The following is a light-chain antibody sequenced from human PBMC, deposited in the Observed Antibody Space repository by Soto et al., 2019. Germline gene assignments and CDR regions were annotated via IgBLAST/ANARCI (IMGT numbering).Light chain of an antibody. CDR2: GAS. V-gene: IGKV3-15*01. Sequence: EIVMTQSPATLSVYPWEIATLSCRASQSVSSNLAWYQQKPGQAPRLLIYGASTRATDIPARFSGSGSGTEFTLTISSLQSEDFAVYYCQQYHHWRPFTFGQGTRLEIK. CDR3: QQYHHWRPFT. J-gene: IGKJ5*01. CDR1: QSVSSN.